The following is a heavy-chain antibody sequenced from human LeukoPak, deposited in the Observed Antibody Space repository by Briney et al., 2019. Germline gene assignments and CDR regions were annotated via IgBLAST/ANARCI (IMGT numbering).Heavy chain of an antibody. V-gene: IGHV4-59*01. CDR3: ASYDFWSGSIDY. D-gene: IGHD3-3*01. J-gene: IGHJ4*02. Sequence: SETLSLTCTVSGGSINSYFWSWIRPHPGKGLEWIGYIYYSGSTYYNPSPKSRVTISLDTSKNQFSLKLSSVTAADTAVYYCASYDFWSGSIDYWGQGTLVTVSS. CDR2: IYYSGST. CDR1: GGSINSYF.